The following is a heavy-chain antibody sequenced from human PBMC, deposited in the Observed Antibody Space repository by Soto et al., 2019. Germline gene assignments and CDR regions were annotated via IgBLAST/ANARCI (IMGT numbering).Heavy chain of an antibody. J-gene: IGHJ5*02. CDR3: AIDIGAVGLQWFDP. V-gene: IGHV1-18*01. CDR1: GYTFTSYV. Sequence: QVQLVQSGAEVKKPGASVKVSCKASGYTFTSYVISWVRQAPGQGLEWMGWISAYNGNTNYAQKLQGRVTMTTDTSTSTAYMELRSMRSDDTAVYYCAIDIGAVGLQWFDPWGQGTLVTVSS. CDR2: ISAYNGNT. D-gene: IGHD6-19*01.